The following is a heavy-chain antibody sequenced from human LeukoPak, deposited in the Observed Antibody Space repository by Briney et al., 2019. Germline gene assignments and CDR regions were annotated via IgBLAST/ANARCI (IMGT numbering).Heavy chain of an antibody. V-gene: IGHV3-30*04. CDR1: GFTFSSYA. CDR2: ISYDGSNK. J-gene: IGHJ4*02. Sequence: GGSLRLSCAASGFTFSSYAMHWVRQAPGKGLEWVAVISYDGSNKYYADSVRGRFTISRDNSNNTLYLQMNSLRAEDTAVYYCARLKTYYAFWNVFDYWGQGTSVTVSS. CDR3: ARLKTYYAFWNVFDY. D-gene: IGHD3-3*01.